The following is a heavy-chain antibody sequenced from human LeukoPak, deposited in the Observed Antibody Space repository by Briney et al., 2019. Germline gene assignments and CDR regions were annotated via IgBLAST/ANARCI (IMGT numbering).Heavy chain of an antibody. CDR3: AKDLHYYDILTGYYRPYYYYYGMDV. D-gene: IGHD3-9*01. Sequence: GRPLRLSCAASGFTFSSYGMHWVRQAPGKGLEWVAVISYDGSNKYYADSVKGRFTISRDNSKNTLYLQMNSLRAEDTAVYYCAKDLHYYDILTGYYRPYYYYYGMDVWGQGTTVTVSS. CDR2: ISYDGSNK. V-gene: IGHV3-30*18. J-gene: IGHJ6*02. CDR1: GFTFSSYG.